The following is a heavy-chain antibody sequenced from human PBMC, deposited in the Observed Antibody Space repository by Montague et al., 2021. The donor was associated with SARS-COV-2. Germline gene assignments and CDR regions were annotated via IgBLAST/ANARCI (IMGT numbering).Heavy chain of an antibody. Sequence: SETLSLTCTVSGGSISSYYWSWIRQSPGKGLEWIGYIYYSGSTNYNPSLKSRVTISVDTSKNQFSLKLSSVTAADTAVYYCAREGVYGSGYYYGMDVWGQGTTVTVSS. V-gene: IGHV4-59*01. D-gene: IGHD3-10*01. CDR1: GGSISSYY. CDR3: AREGVYGSGYYYGMDV. CDR2: IYYSGST. J-gene: IGHJ6*02.